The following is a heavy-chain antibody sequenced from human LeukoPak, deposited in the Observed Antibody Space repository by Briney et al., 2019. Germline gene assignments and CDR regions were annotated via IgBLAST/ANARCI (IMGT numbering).Heavy chain of an antibody. J-gene: IGHJ4*02. CDR1: GFTFSSYW. Sequence: GGSLRLPCAASGFTFSSYWMHWVRQAPGKGLVWVSRINSDASSTSYADSVKGRFTISRDNAKNTPYLQMKSLRAQDPPVYYCARASVVGVSREGYWGQGTLVTVSS. V-gene: IGHV3-74*01. D-gene: IGHD2-21*01. CDR3: ARASVVGVSREGY. CDR2: INSDASST.